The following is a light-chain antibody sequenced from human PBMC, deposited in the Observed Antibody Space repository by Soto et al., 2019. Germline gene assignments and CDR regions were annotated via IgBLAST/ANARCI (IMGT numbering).Light chain of an antibody. CDR2: DAS. CDR3: QQRSDWPPLT. J-gene: IGKJ4*01. V-gene: IGKV3-11*01. CDR1: QSVHSY. Sequence: EIVLTQSPDTLSLSPGERATLSCRVSQSVHSYLAWYQQKPGQAPRLLIYDASNRATGIPARFSGSGSGTDFTLTISSLEPEDSAVYFCQQRSDWPPLTFGGGTKVEIK.